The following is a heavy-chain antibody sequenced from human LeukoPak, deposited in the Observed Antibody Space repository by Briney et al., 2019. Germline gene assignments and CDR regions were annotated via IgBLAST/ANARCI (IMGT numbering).Heavy chain of an antibody. D-gene: IGHD1-14*01. CDR1: GGSFSGYY. CDR3: ARVPPTTPGHDAFDI. Sequence: SETLSLTCAVYGGSFSGYYWSWIRQPPGKGLEWIGEIIHSGSTNYNPSLKSRVTISVDTSKNQFSLKLSSVTAADTAVYYCARVPPTTPGHDAFDIWGQGTMVTVSS. J-gene: IGHJ3*02. CDR2: IIHSGST. V-gene: IGHV4-34*12.